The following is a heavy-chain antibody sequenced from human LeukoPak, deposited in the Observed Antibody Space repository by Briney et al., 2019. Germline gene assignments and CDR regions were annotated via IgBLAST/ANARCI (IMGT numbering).Heavy chain of an antibody. D-gene: IGHD6-19*01. V-gene: IGHV3-48*01. J-gene: IGHJ4*02. Sequence: QSGESLRLSCAASGFTLSSYSMNWVRQAPGKGLEWVSYISGGSSTIYYADSVKGRFTVSRDNAKNSLYLLMDTLRAEDTAVYYCARVGSNQWLDYWGQGTLVTVSS. CDR1: GFTLSSYS. CDR3: ARVGSNQWLDY. CDR2: ISGGSSTI.